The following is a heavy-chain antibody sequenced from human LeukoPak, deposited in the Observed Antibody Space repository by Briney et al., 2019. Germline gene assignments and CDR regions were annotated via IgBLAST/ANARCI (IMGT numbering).Heavy chain of an antibody. D-gene: IGHD3-3*01. CDR3: ASGFLTIFGRVTYMDV. CDR1: GGTFSSYA. J-gene: IGHJ6*03. CDR2: IIPIFGTA. Sequence: SVKLSCKASGGTFSSYAISWLRQAPGQGLEWMGGIIPIFGTANYAQKFQGRVTITADESTSTAYMELSSLRSEDTAVYYCASGFLTIFGRVTYMDVWGKGTTVTVSS. V-gene: IGHV1-69*13.